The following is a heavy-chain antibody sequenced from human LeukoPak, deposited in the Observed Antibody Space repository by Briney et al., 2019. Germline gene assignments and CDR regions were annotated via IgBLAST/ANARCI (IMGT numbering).Heavy chain of an antibody. J-gene: IGHJ3*01. CDR2: INDDGSEE. Sequence: GGSLRLSCGPSGFTFSSFWMSWVRQAPAKGLEWVANINDDGSEENYVDSVKGRFTISRDNAKNSLYLQMNSLRAEDTAVYYCARDVTPHYSGISYDAFDLWGQGTKVTLSS. V-gene: IGHV3-7*01. D-gene: IGHD1-26*01. CDR1: GFTFSSFW. CDR3: ARDVTPHYSGISYDAFDL.